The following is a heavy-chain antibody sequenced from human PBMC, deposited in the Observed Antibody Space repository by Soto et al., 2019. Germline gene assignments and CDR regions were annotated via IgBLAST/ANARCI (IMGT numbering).Heavy chain of an antibody. CDR3: ARHSISHYDILTGYYYFDY. D-gene: IGHD3-9*01. CDR2: IYYSGST. V-gene: IGHV4-39*01. J-gene: IGHJ4*02. CDR1: GGSISSSSYY. Sequence: PSETLSLTCTVSGGSISSSSYYWGWIRQPPGKGLEWIGSIYYSGSTYYNPSLKSRVTISVDTSKNQFSLKLSSVTAADTAVYYCARHSISHYDILTGYYYFDYWGQGTPVTVSS.